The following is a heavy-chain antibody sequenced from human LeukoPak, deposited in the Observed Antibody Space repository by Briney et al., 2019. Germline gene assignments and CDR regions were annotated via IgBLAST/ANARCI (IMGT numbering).Heavy chain of an antibody. CDR3: ARPTYSSSSWLSYYYYYYMDV. J-gene: IGHJ6*03. D-gene: IGHD6-13*01. CDR1: GYTSSSYA. V-gene: IGHV7-4-1*02. Sequence: ASVKVSCKASGYTSSSYAMNWVRQAPGQGLEWMGWINTNTGNPTYAQGFTGRFVFSLDTSVSTAYPQISRLKGEDTAVYYCARPTYSSSSWLSYYYYYYMDVWGKGTTVTVSS. CDR2: INTNTGNP.